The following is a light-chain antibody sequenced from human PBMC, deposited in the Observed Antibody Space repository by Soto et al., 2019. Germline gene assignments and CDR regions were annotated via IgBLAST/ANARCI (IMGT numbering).Light chain of an antibody. J-gene: IGLJ2*01. CDR2: DVN. V-gene: IGLV2-14*01. Sequence: QSVLTQPASVSGSPGQSITISCTGTSSDVGGYNYVSWYQQHPGKAPKLIIYDVNNRPSGVSNRFSGSKSANTASLTISGLQAEDEADYYCSSYTRSSTVVFGGGTKLTVL. CDR3: SSYTRSSTVV. CDR1: SSDVGGYNY.